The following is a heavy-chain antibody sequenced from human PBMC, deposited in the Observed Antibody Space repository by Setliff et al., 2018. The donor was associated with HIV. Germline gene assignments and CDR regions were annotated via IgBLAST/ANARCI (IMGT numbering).Heavy chain of an antibody. CDR3: ARADIVVVPAAISSIFYYYYYMDV. V-gene: IGHV4-34*01. D-gene: IGHD2-2*01. CDR1: GGSFSDYS. Sequence: TSETLSLTCAVYGGSFSDYSWSWIRQPPGKGLEWIGEISYSGSTNYNPSLKSRVTISIDTSKNQFSLKLSSVTAADTAVYYCARADIVVVPAAISSIFYYYYYMDVWGKGTTVTVSS. CDR2: ISYSGST. J-gene: IGHJ6*03.